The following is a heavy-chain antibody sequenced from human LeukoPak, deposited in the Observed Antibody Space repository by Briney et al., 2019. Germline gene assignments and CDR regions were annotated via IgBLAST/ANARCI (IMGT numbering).Heavy chain of an antibody. CDR1: GYTFTSYD. D-gene: IGHD2-15*01. V-gene: IGHV1-8*01. CDR2: MNPNSGNT. Sequence: ASVKASCKASGYTFTSYDINWVRQATGQGVEWMGWMNPNSGNTGYAQKFQGRVTMTRNTSISTAYMELSSLRSEDTAVYYCARGYCSGGSCYVFDYWGQGTLVTVSS. J-gene: IGHJ4*02. CDR3: ARGYCSGGSCYVFDY.